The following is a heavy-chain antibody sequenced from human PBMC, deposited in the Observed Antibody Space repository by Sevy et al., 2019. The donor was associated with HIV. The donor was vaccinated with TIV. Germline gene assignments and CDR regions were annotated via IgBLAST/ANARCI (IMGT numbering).Heavy chain of an antibody. J-gene: IGHJ1*01. D-gene: IGHD1-26*01. V-gene: IGHV1-2*06. Sequence: ASVKVSCKASGYTFTGYYMHWVRQAPGQGLEWMGRINPNSGGTNYAQKFQGRVTMTRDTSISTAYMELSRLRSDDTAVYHCARGSIVGATSEYFQHWGQGTLVTVSS. CDR3: ARGSIVGATSEYFQH. CDR2: INPNSGGT. CDR1: GYTFTGYY.